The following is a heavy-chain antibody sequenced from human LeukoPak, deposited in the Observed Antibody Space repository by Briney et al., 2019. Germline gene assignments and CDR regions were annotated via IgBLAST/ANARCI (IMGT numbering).Heavy chain of an antibody. CDR3: ARAGSRLLCFREFYIDH. D-gene: IGHD3-10*01. Sequence: GGSLRLSCAASGFTLSEYYMSCMRQAPGGGREWVSYICRRGSTIYYTHTVRGRFTISRDNAKNSLHLKMNSLRAKDTAVYYCARAGSRLLCFREFYIDHWGQGTLVTVSS. V-gene: IGHV3-11*01. CDR1: GFTLSEYY. CDR2: ICRRGSTI. J-gene: IGHJ4*02.